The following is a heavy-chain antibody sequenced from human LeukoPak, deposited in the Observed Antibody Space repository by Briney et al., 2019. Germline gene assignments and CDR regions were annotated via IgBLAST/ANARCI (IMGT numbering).Heavy chain of an antibody. D-gene: IGHD1-7*01. J-gene: IGHJ4*02. CDR2: ISYDGSNK. CDR1: GFTFSSYA. Sequence: GRSLRLSCAASGFTFSSYAMHWVRQAPGQVLEWVAVISYDGSNKYYADSVKGRFTISRDNSKNTLYLQMNSLRAEDTAVYYCARDLGRYNWNYDFDYWGQGTLVTVFS. V-gene: IGHV3-30-3*01. CDR3: ARDLGRYNWNYDFDY.